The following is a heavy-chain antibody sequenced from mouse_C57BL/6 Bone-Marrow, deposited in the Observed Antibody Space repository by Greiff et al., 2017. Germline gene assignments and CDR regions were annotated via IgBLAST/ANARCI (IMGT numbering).Heavy chain of an antibody. J-gene: IGHJ2*01. D-gene: IGHD2-3*01. CDR3: ARDGDGYLYYFDY. CDR2: ISYDGSN. CDR1: GYSITSGYY. V-gene: IGHV3-6*01. Sequence: ESGPGLVKPSQSLSLTCSVTGYSITSGYYWNWIRQFPGNKLEWMGYISYDGSNNYNPSLKNRISITRDTSKNQFFLKLNSVTTEDTATYYCARDGDGYLYYFDYWGQGTTLTVSS.